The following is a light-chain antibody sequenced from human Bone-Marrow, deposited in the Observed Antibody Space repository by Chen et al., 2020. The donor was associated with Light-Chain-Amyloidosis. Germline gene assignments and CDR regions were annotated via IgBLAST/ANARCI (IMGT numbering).Light chain of an antibody. V-gene: IGLV2-14*01. Sequence: QSALTQPASVSGSPGQSIVISCTGTSSDVGAYNYVTWFQQHPVKAPKLMICDVSKRPSVVSNRLAGSKSGSTASLTISGLQADDEADYYCFSFTTSNTHLFGTGTKVTVL. CDR3: FSFTTSNTHL. J-gene: IGLJ1*01. CDR2: DVS. CDR1: SSDVGAYNY.